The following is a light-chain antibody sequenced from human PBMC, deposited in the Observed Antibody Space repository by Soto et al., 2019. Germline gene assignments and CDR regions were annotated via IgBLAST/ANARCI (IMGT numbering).Light chain of an antibody. Sequence: EIVLTQSPATLSLSPGERATLSCRASQSVSSQLAWYQQKPGQAPRLLISDASNMDTGFPARFSGSGSGTDFTLTVSSLEPEDFAVYYCQHRYNWPLTFGGGTKVEIK. CDR3: QHRYNWPLT. V-gene: IGKV3-11*01. CDR2: DAS. CDR1: QSVSSQ. J-gene: IGKJ4*01.